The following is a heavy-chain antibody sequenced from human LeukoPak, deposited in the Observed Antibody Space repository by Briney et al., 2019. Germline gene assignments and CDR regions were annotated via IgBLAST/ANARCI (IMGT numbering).Heavy chain of an antibody. CDR1: GGTFSSYA. CDR3: AREMLERRDGMDV. CDR2: IIPILGIA. V-gene: IGHV1-69*04. D-gene: IGHD1-1*01. Sequence: GSSVKVSCKASGGTFSSYAISWVRQAPGQGLEWMGRIIPILGIANYAQKFQGRVTITADKSTSTAYMELSSLRSEDTAVYYCAREMLERRDGMDVWGQGTTVTVSS. J-gene: IGHJ6*02.